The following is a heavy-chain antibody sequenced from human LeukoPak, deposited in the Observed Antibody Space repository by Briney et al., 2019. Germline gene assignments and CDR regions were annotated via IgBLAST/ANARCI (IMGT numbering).Heavy chain of an antibody. J-gene: IGHJ2*01. V-gene: IGHV3-13*01. CDR3: ARVRLGDYWCFDL. CDR1: GFTFSSYD. D-gene: IGHD4-17*01. Sequence: TGGSLRLSCAASGFTFSSYDMHWVRQATGKGLEWVSGIGIAGDTHYPDSVRGRFTIFRENAKDSLYLQMNSLRAEDTAVYYCARVRLGDYWCFDLWGRGTLVTVSS. CDR2: IGIAGDT.